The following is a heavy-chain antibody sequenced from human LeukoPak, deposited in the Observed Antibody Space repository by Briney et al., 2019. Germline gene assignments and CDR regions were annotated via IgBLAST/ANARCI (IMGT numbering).Heavy chain of an antibody. D-gene: IGHD2-15*01. J-gene: IGHJ6*03. CDR3: ARTLGSVYCSGGSCYSGYYYYYMDV. V-gene: IGHV1-18*01. Sequence: GASVKVSCKASGYTFTSYGISWVRQAPGQGLEWMGWISAYNGNTNYAQKFQGRVTMTRNTSISTAYMELSSLRSEDTAVYYCARTLGSVYCSGGSCYSGYYYYYMDVWGKGTTVTISS. CDR2: ISAYNGNT. CDR1: GYTFTSYG.